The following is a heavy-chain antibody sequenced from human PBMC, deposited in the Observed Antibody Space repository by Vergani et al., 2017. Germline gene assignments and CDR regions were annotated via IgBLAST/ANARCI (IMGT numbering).Heavy chain of an antibody. CDR2: IRSDESRR. CDR1: GFTFSDFS. Sequence: VQLVESGGGLVKPGGSLRLSCAASGFTFSDFSMSWVRQAPGKGLEWVASIRSDESRRYYGDSMEGPFTISRDNSKNTLYLQMKSLRPEDTAVYYCASRDITIFGVVIIRGYYYYGMDVWGQGTTVTVSS. D-gene: IGHD3-3*01. J-gene: IGHJ6*02. CDR3: ASRDITIFGVVIIRGYYYYGMDV. V-gene: IGHV3-30*02.